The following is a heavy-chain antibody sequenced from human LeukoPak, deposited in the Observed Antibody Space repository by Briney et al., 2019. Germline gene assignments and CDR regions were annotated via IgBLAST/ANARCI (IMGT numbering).Heavy chain of an antibody. D-gene: IGHD2-2*02. J-gene: IGHJ2*01. Sequence: GESLKISCKGSGYSFTSYWIGWVRQMPGKGLEWMGIIYPGDSDTRYSPSFQGQVTISADKSISTAYLQWSSLKASDTAMYYCARRRYQLLYGRDWYFDLWGRGTLVTVSS. CDR3: ARRRYQLLYGRDWYFDL. CDR1: GYSFTSYW. CDR2: IYPGDSDT. V-gene: IGHV5-51*01.